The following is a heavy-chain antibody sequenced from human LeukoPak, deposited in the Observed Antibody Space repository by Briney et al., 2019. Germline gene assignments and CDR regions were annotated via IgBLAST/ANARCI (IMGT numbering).Heavy chain of an antibody. D-gene: IGHD2-2*01. V-gene: IGHV3-23*01. Sequence: GGSLRLSCAASGFTFSSYAMSWVRQAPGKGLEWVSAISGSGGSTYYADSVKGRFTISRDNSKNTLYLQMNSLRAEDTAVYYCAKGLGYCSSTSCYGFSLNPNWFDPWGQGTLVTVSS. CDR2: ISGSGGST. CDR1: GFTFSSYA. J-gene: IGHJ5*02. CDR3: AKGLGYCSSTSCYGFSLNPNWFDP.